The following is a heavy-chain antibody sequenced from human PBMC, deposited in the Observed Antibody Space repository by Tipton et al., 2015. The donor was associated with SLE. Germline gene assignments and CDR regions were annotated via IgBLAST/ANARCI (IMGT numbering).Heavy chain of an antibody. Sequence: TLSLTCTVSGGSISSGDYYWSWIRQPPGKGLEWIGYIYYSGSTYYNPSLKSRVTISVDTSKNQFSLNLSSVTAADTAVYYCARAGAVGATLQFDYWGQGILVTVSS. CDR3: ARAGAVGATLQFDY. CDR1: GGSISSGDYY. V-gene: IGHV4-30-4*02. CDR2: IYYSGST. J-gene: IGHJ4*02. D-gene: IGHD1-26*01.